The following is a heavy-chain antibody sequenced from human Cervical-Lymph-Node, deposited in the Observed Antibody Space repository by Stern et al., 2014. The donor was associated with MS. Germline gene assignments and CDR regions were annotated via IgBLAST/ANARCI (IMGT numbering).Heavy chain of an antibody. CDR3: ASAVTGLNYYFHALDV. J-gene: IGHJ6*02. CDR2: SSPEDGET. CDR1: GYTPNDLS. Sequence: VQLVESGAEVKKPGASVKVSCKVSGYTPNDLSLHWVRQAPGEGLEWMGGSSPEDGETIFAQGLQGRVTVTEDTSTDTAYMELSSLRSEATAVYYCASAVTGLNYYFHALDVWGQGTTVTVSS. V-gene: IGHV1-24*01. D-gene: IGHD6-19*01.